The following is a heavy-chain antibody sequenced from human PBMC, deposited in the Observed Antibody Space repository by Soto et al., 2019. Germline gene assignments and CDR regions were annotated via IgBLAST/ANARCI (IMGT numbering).Heavy chain of an antibody. D-gene: IGHD3-22*01. Sequence: QVQLVQSGAEVKKPGSSVKVSCQASGGSFSDYAISWVRQAPGQGLEWMGGIIPMLGIADNAQKCQGRVIITADEYTSTVYMELSSLRSEDTAVAYCARDGDYYDSSGFQRDYHYYGLDVWGQGTTVTVAS. J-gene: IGHJ6*02. CDR2: IIPMLGIA. CDR3: ARDGDYYDSSGFQRDYHYYGLDV. CDR1: GGSFSDYA. V-gene: IGHV1-69*01.